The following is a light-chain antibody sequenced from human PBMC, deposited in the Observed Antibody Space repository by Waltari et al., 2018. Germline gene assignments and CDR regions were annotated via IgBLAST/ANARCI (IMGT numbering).Light chain of an antibody. J-gene: IGLJ6*01. V-gene: IGLV2-14*03. Sequence: QSALTQPASVSGSPGQSITISCPGTNSDVGGYNYVSWYQQHPGTAPKLLIYDVSNRPSGVSNRFSGSKSANTASLTISGLQAEDEADYYCSSYTNNTTLDVFGSGTKVTVL. CDR1: NSDVGGYNY. CDR2: DVS. CDR3: SSYTNNTTLDV.